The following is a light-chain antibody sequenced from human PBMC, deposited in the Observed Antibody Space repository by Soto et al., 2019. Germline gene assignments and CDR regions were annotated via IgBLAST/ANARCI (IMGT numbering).Light chain of an antibody. Sequence: QSALTQPASVSGSPGQSIAISCTGTSSDVGGYNYVSWYQQHPGTVPKLMIYEVSNRPSGVSDRFSGSKSGNTASLTISGLQAEDEADYYCSSYTSSGTVVFGGGTKVTVL. CDR3: SSYTSSGTVV. CDR2: EVS. J-gene: IGLJ2*01. V-gene: IGLV2-14*01. CDR1: SSDVGGYNY.